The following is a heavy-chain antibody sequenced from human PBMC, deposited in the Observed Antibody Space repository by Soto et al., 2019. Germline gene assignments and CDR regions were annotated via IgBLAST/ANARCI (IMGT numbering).Heavy chain of an antibody. J-gene: IGHJ4*02. V-gene: IGHV3-30-3*01. CDR2: ISYDGSNK. CDR1: GFTFSSYA. CDR3: AREIMITFGGVIVTHPFDY. Sequence: GGSLRLSCAASGFTFSSYAMHWVRQAPGKGLEWVAVISYDGSNKYYADSVKGRFTISRDNSKNTLYLQMNSLRAEDTAVYYCAREIMITFGGVIVTHPFDYWGQGTLVTVSS. D-gene: IGHD3-16*02.